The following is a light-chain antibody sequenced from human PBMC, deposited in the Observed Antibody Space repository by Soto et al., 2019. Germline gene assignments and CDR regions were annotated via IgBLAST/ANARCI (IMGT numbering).Light chain of an antibody. Sequence: DIQMTQSPPSLSASVVDRFTITFHSGEDISNYLNWYQHKPGKAPKLLIYDASNLETGVPSRFSSSGSGTEFTLTISSLQPDDFATYDCQQYNSYPWTFGQGTNVDI. CDR3: QQYNSYPWT. V-gene: IGKV1-33*01. J-gene: IGKJ1*01. CDR1: EDISNY. CDR2: DAS.